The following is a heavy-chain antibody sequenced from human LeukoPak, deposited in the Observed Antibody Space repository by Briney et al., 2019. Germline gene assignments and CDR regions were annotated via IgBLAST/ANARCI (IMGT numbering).Heavy chain of an antibody. J-gene: IGHJ4*02. CDR1: GFTVSNNY. Sequence: PGRSLRLSCAASGFTVSNNYMSWVRQAPRRGLEWVSVISIGGGPYYADSVKGRFTISRDNSKNTLYLQMNSLRAEDTAVYYCARDSSGPLYWGQGTLVTVSS. D-gene: IGHD3-22*01. CDR2: ISIGGGP. CDR3: ARDSSGPLY. V-gene: IGHV3-66*01.